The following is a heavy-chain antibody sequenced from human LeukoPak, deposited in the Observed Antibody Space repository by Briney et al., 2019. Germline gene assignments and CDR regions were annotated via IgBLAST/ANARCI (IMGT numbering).Heavy chain of an antibody. Sequence: ASVKVSCKASGYTFTSYGISWVRQAPGQGLEWMGWISAYNGNTNYAQKLQGRVTMTTDTSTSTAYMELRSLRSDDTAVYYCAREQLDCSGGSCYGGRFDPWGQGTLVTVSS. CDR1: GYTFTSYG. V-gene: IGHV1-18*01. D-gene: IGHD2-15*01. J-gene: IGHJ5*02. CDR2: ISAYNGNT. CDR3: AREQLDCSGGSCYGGRFDP.